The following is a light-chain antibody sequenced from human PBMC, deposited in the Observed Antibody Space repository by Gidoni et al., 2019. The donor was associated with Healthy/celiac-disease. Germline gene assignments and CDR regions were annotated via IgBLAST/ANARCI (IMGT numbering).Light chain of an antibody. CDR1: KLGDKY. Sequence: SYDLTPPPSVSVSPGQTASITCSGDKLGDKYACWYQQKPGQSPVLVIYQDSKRPAGIPGRFSGSNSGNTATLTISGTQAMDEADYYCQAGDSSTAWVFGGGTKLTVL. J-gene: IGLJ3*02. CDR3: QAGDSSTAWV. V-gene: IGLV3-1*01. CDR2: QDS.